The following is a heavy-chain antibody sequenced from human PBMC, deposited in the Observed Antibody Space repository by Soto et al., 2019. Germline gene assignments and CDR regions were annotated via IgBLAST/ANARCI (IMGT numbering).Heavy chain of an antibody. V-gene: IGHV4-31*03. CDR1: GAPISSGGYY. CDR3: ASRTVVTTGGYFDY. Sequence: SETLSLTCTVSGAPISSGGYYWSWIRLHSGKGLEWIGYIYYSGSTFYNPSLNSRASITLDRSKNQFSLNLNSVTAADTAVYYCASRTVVTTGGYFDYWGHGALVTVSS. D-gene: IGHD2-21*02. CDR2: IYYSGST. J-gene: IGHJ4*01.